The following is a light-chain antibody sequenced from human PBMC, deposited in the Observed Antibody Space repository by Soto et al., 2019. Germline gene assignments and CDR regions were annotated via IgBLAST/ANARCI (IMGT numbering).Light chain of an antibody. CDR2: DAS. V-gene: IGKV3-11*01. CDR3: QQRSKWPPEVT. CDR1: QSVSSY. Sequence: EIVLTQSPATLSLSPGERATLSCRASQSVSSYLAWYQQKPGQAPRLLIYDASNRATGISARFGGSGSGTDFTLTISSLEPEDFAVYYCQQRSKWPPEVTFGQGTRLEIK. J-gene: IGKJ5*01.